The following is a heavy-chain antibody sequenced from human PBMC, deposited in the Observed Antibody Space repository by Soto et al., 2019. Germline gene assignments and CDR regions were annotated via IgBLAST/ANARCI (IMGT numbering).Heavy chain of an antibody. V-gene: IGHV3-23*01. CDR3: AKDKYTDSVRKVWFFDY. Sequence: EVQLLESGGGLVKPGGSLRLSCAASGVTFSKYAMSWVRLAPGKGLEWVSSISANGGITDYADSVKGRFTISRDNFQNILSLQMDSLTGDDTALYFCAKDKYTDSVRKVWFFDYWGRGTLVTVSS. D-gene: IGHD2-15*01. CDR1: GVTFSKYA. J-gene: IGHJ2*01. CDR2: ISANGGIT.